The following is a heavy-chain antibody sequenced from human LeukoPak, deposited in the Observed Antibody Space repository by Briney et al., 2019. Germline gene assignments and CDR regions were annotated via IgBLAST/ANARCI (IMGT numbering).Heavy chain of an antibody. J-gene: IGHJ5*02. CDR3: ARDLYGDYGYNWFDP. D-gene: IGHD4-17*01. CDR1: GGSISSGSYY. Sequence: SQTLSLTCTVSGGSISSGSYYWSWIRQPAGKGLEWIGRIYTSGSTNYNPSLKSRVTISVDTSKNQFSLKLSSVTAADTAVYYCARDLYGDYGYNWFDPLGPGNPGHRLL. CDR2: IYTSGST. V-gene: IGHV4-61*02.